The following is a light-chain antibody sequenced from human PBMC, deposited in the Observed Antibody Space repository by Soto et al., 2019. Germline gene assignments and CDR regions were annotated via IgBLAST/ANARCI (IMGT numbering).Light chain of an antibody. CDR1: QSVSSNF. V-gene: IGKV3-20*01. CDR2: AAY. CDR3: QPYGSSPRT. Sequence: EIVLTQSPGTLSLSPGERATLSGRSSQSVSSNFLAWYQQRPGQAPRLLIYAAYNRATGITDRFSGSGSGTDFTLTISRLEPEDFAVYYCQPYGSSPRTVGQGTQVDIK. J-gene: IGKJ1*01.